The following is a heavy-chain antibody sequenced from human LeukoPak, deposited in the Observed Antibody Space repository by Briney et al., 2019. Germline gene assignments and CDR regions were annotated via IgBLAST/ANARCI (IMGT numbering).Heavy chain of an antibody. CDR3: TTLWLGPEY. J-gene: IGHJ4*02. CDR2: IKSVSDGETT. V-gene: IGHV3-15*01. D-gene: IGHD3-10*01. Sequence: PGGSLRLSCAVSGFGFSNAWMNWVRQAPGKGLECVGRIKSVSDGETTDSAEPGKGMFSISRDNSKSTLYLQMHSLRTEDTAVYYCTTLWLGPEYWGQGTLVTVSS. CDR1: GFGFSNAW.